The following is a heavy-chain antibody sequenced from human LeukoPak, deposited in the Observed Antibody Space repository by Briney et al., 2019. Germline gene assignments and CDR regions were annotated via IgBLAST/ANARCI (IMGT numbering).Heavy chain of an antibody. CDR1: GFTFTYAW. CDR3: TTDLWFGDLLIDD. D-gene: IGHD3-10*01. V-gene: IGHV3-15*01. Sequence: GGSLRLSCAASGFTFTYAWLSWVRQAPGKGLEWVGRIKSKTDGGTIDYAAPVKGRFTISRDDSKSTLYLQVNSLKTEDTAVYYCTTDLWFGDLLIDDWGQGTLVTVSS. CDR2: IKSKTDGGTI. J-gene: IGHJ4*02.